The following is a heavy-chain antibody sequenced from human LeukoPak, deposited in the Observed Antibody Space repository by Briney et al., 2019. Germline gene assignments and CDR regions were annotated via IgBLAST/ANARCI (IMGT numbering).Heavy chain of an antibody. Sequence: PSETLSLTCTVSGGSISSYYWSWIRQPPGKGLEWIGYIYYSGSTNYNPSLKSRVTISVDTSKNQFSLKLSSVTAADTAVYYCARSQWELPAFDIWGQGTMVTVSS. V-gene: IGHV4-59*01. CDR1: GGSISSYY. CDR3: ARSQWELPAFDI. J-gene: IGHJ3*02. D-gene: IGHD1-26*01. CDR2: IYYSGST.